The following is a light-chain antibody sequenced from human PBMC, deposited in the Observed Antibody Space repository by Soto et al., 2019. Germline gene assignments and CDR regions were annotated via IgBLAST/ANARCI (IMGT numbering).Light chain of an antibody. CDR2: EGS. CDR3: CSYAGSSTLV. V-gene: IGLV2-23*01. Sequence: QSVLTQPASVSGSPGQSITISCTGTSSDDGSYNLVSWYQQHPGKAPKLMIYEGSKRPSGVSNRFSGSKSGNTASLTISGLQAEDEADYYCCSYAGSSTLVFGTGTKVTVL. J-gene: IGLJ1*01. CDR1: SSDDGSYNL.